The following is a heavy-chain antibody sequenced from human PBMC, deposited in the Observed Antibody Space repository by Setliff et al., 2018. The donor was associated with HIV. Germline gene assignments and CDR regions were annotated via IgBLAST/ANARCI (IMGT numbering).Heavy chain of an antibody. Sequence: SETLSLTCAVYGGSFSGYYWSWIRQPPGKGLEWIGEMNHSGSTNYNPSLKSRVTMSVDTSKNQFSLKLSSVTAADTAVYYCARGGYCSGGSCYYFDYWGQGTLVTVSS. CDR3: ARGGYCSGGSCYYFDY. V-gene: IGHV4-34*01. CDR2: MNHSGST. D-gene: IGHD2-15*01. CDR1: GGSFSGYY. J-gene: IGHJ4*02.